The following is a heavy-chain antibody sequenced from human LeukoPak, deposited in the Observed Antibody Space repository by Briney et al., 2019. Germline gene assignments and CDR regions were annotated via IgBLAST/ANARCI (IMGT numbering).Heavy chain of an antibody. CDR1: GGSISGTSYY. CDR3: VRHREFWLQFDL. J-gene: IGHJ5*02. CDR2: VYYTGTT. D-gene: IGHD5-24*01. V-gene: IGHV4-39*01. Sequence: PSETLSLTCTVSGGSISGTSYYWGWIRQPPGKGLEWIGSVYYTGTTYYSPSLKSRVIISIDTSKNLFSLELSSVTAADTAVYYCVRHREFWLQFDLWGQGTLVTVSS.